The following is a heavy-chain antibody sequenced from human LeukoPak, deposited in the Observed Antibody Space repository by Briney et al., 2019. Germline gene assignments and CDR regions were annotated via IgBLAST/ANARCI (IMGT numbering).Heavy chain of an antibody. Sequence: PGGSLRLSCAASGFTVSSNYMSWVRQAPGKGLEWASVIYSGGSTYYADSVKGRFTISRDNSKNTLYLQMNSLRAEDTAVYYCARDADSSGYYWPKFDYWGQGTLVTVSS. V-gene: IGHV3-53*01. CDR1: GFTVSSNY. J-gene: IGHJ4*02. D-gene: IGHD3-22*01. CDR3: ARDADSSGYYWPKFDY. CDR2: IYSGGST.